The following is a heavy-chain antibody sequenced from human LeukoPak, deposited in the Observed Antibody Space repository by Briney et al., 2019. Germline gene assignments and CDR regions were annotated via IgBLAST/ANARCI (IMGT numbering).Heavy chain of an antibody. Sequence: PSETLSLTCTVSGGSISGYYWSWIRQPPGKGLEWIGYIYYSGSTNYNPSLKSRVTISVDTSKNQFSLKLSSVTAADTAVYYCARGGGSSWAGYWGQGTLVTVSS. CDR1: GGSISGYY. V-gene: IGHV4-59*01. J-gene: IGHJ4*02. CDR2: IYYSGST. D-gene: IGHD6-13*01. CDR3: ARGGGSSWAGY.